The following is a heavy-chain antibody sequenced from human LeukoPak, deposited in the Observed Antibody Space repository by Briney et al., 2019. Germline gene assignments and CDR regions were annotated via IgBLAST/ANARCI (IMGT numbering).Heavy chain of an antibody. J-gene: IGHJ4*02. D-gene: IGHD3-10*01. Sequence: SETLSLTCAVYSGSFSAFHWNWIRQSPAKGLEWLGEMKQSGTHLYNPSLQSRVTISVDKSKNQFSLNVRSVTAADTAVYYCASRPFLYGFRTYFDNWAQGTLVTVSS. CDR1: SGSFSAFH. V-gene: IGHV4-34*01. CDR2: MKQSGTH. CDR3: ASRPFLYGFRTYFDN.